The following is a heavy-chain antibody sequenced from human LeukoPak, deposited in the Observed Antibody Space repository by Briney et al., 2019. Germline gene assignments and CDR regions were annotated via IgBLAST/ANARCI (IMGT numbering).Heavy chain of an antibody. D-gene: IGHD4-23*01. CDR2: IRSKAHGGTT. CDR3: ARGNRVVTGFDY. J-gene: IGHJ4*02. Sequence: GGSLRLSCTESGFTFGDYAMSWVRQAPGKGLEWVGFIRSKAHGGTTEYAASVKGRFTISRDDSKSIVYLQMNSLKTEDTAVYYCARGNRVVTGFDYWGQGTLVTVSS. CDR1: GFTFGDYA. V-gene: IGHV3-49*04.